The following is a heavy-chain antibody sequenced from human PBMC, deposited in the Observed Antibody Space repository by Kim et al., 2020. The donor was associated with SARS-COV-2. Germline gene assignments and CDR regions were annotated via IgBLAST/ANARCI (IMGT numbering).Heavy chain of an antibody. Sequence: SVKVSCKASGGTFSSYAISWVRQAPGQGLEWMGRINPILGIANYAQRFQGRVTITADKSTSTAYMELSSLRSEDTAVYYCARDTAARPGSHYYYMDVWGKGTTVTVSS. D-gene: IGHD6-6*01. J-gene: IGHJ6*03. CDR2: INPILGIA. CDR3: ARDTAARPGSHYYYMDV. V-gene: IGHV1-69*04. CDR1: GGTFSSYA.